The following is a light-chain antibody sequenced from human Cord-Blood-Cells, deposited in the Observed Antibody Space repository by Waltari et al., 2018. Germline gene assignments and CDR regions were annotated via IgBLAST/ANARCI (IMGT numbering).Light chain of an antibody. CDR1: QSISRY. J-gene: IGKJ2*03. Sequence: DIQMTQSPSSLSASVGDRVTITCRASQSISRYLKWYQQKPGKAPKLLIYAASSLQSGVPSRFSGSGSGTDFTLTISSLQPEDFATYYCQQSYSTPPSFGQGTKLEIK. CDR2: AAS. CDR3: QQSYSTPPS. V-gene: IGKV1-39*01.